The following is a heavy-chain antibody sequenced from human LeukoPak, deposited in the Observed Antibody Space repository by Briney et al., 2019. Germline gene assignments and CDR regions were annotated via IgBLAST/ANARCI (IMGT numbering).Heavy chain of an antibody. D-gene: IGHD3-22*01. CDR3: GTDPLVSGYHAWYMDV. V-gene: IGHV1-8*01. CDR2: MNRNSGNT. Sequence: GSVKVSCKASVYTFTRYVINWVRQATGPGVGWMGWMNRNSGNTGNAQKLQGRVTMTRNTSISTAYMELSSLRSEDTAVYYCGTDPLVSGYHAWYMDVWGKGTTVAVSS. CDR1: VYTFTRYV. J-gene: IGHJ6*04.